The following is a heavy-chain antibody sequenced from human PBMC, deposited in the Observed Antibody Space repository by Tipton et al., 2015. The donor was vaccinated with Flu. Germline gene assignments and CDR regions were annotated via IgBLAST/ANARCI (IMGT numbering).Heavy chain of an antibody. V-gene: IGHV4-38-2*02. J-gene: IGHJ4*02. Sequence: LRLSCTISGDSISSRYYWGWIRQPPGKGLEWIGNIFRTGSTYHNPSLKSRVTISVDRSKNQFTLTVRSVTAADTAVYYCARGLRQGTTVTTACFASWGQGTLVTVSS. CDR1: GDSISSRYY. CDR2: IFRTGST. D-gene: IGHD4-17*01. CDR3: ARGLRQGTTVTTACFAS.